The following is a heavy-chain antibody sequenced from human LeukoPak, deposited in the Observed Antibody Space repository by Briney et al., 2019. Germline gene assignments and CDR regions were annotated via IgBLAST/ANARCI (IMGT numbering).Heavy chain of an antibody. J-gene: IGHJ4*02. V-gene: IGHV1-69*05. CDR3: ARAFYYDSSGYYYHFDY. CDR1: GGTFSSYA. Sequence: ASVKVSCKASGGTFSSYAISWVRQAPGQGLEWMGRIIPIFGTANYAQKFQGRVTMTRNTSISTAYMELSSLRSEDTAVYYCARAFYYDSSGYYYHFDYWGQGTLVTVSS. D-gene: IGHD3-22*01. CDR2: IIPIFGTA.